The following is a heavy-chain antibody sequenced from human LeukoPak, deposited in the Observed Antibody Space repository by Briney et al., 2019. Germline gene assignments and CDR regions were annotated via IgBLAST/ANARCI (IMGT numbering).Heavy chain of an antibody. V-gene: IGHV3-21*01. Sequence: GGSLRLSCAASGFTFSSYSMNWVRQAPGKGLEWVSSLSSSSSYIYYADSVKGRFTISRDNAKNSLYLQMNSLRSEDTAVYYCARDRYYYGSGSVGAYYGMDVWGQGTTVTVSS. CDR3: ARDRYYYGSGSVGAYYGMDV. CDR1: GFTFSSYS. CDR2: LSSSSSYI. J-gene: IGHJ6*02. D-gene: IGHD3-10*01.